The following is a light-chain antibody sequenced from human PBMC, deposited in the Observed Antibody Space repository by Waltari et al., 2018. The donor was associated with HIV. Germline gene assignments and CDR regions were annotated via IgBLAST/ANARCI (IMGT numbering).Light chain of an antibody. CDR2: RAS. CDR1: QRISSN. V-gene: IGKV3-15*01. J-gene: IGKJ4*01. CDR3: QQYNNFPLT. Sequence: EIVMTQSPATLSVSPGERVTLSCRASQRISSNLVWYQQKPGQAPRPLIYRASSRATGIPARFSGSGSGTEFTLTISSLQSEDFALYYGQQYNNFPLTFGGGTKVEIK.